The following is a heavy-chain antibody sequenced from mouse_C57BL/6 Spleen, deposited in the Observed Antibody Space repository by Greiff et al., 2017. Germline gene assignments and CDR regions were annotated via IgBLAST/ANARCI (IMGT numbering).Heavy chain of an antibody. CDR3: AREPITTLVATPYYAMDY. V-gene: IGHV14-2*01. CDR1: GFNIKDYY. J-gene: IGHJ4*01. Sequence: LVESGAELVKPGASVKLSCTASGFNIKDYYMHWVKQRTEQGLEWIGRIDPEDGETKYAPKFKGKATITADTSSNTAYLQLSSLTSEDTAVYYCAREPITTLVATPYYAMDYWGQGTSVTVSS. CDR2: IDPEDGET. D-gene: IGHD1-1*01.